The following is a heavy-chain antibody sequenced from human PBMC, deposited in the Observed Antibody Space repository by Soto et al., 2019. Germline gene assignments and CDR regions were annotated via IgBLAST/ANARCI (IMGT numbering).Heavy chain of an antibody. CDR2: IIPILGET. J-gene: IGHJ6*02. D-gene: IGHD3-16*01. CDR3: ARGLGGRMDV. Sequence: QVQLVQSGAEVKKPGSSVRVSCKASGTIFSSYTISWVRQAPGQGLEWMGRIIPILGETNFAQKFQGRVTLTADKTTNTAYMELNSLRLEDTALYYCARGLGGRMDVWGQGTTVTVSS. CDR1: GTIFSSYT. V-gene: IGHV1-69*08.